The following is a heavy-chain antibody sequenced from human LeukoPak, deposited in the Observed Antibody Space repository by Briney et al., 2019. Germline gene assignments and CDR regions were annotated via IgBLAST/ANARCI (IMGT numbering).Heavy chain of an antibody. CDR3: AKVGSGWYVS. CDR1: GFTFSSYG. Sequence: GRSLRLSCAASGFTFSSYGMHWVRQAPGKGLEWVSAISGSGGSTYYADSVKGRFTISRDNSKNALYLQMNSLRAEDTAVYYCAKVGSGWYVSWGQGTLVTVSS. CDR2: ISGSGGST. V-gene: IGHV3-23*01. J-gene: IGHJ4*02. D-gene: IGHD6-19*01.